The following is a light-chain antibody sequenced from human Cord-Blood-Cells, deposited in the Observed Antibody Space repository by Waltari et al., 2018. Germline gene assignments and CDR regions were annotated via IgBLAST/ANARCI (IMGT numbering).Light chain of an antibody. CDR3: CSYAGSSTYVV. V-gene: IGLV2-23*01. CDR1: SRYVGSYNL. J-gene: IGLJ2*01. Sequence: QSALTPPASVSGSPGQSITISCTGTSRYVGSYNLVSWYQQHPGKAPKLMIYEGSKRPSGVSNRFSGSKSGNTASLTISGLQAEDEADYYCCSYAGSSTYVVFGGGTKLTVL. CDR2: EGS.